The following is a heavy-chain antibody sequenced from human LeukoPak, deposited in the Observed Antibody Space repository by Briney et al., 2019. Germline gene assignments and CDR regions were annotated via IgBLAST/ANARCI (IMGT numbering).Heavy chain of an antibody. CDR3: ASTARYCSGGRCEPRDY. J-gene: IGHJ4*02. V-gene: IGHV3-53*01. CDR2: IYRGGST. Sequence: GGSLRLSCAASGFTVSSNYMSWVRQAPGKGLEWVSVIYRGGSTYYADSVKGRFTISRDNSKNTLYLQMNSLRAEDTAVYYCASTARYCSGGRCEPRDYWGQGTLVTVSS. CDR1: GFTVSSNY. D-gene: IGHD2-15*01.